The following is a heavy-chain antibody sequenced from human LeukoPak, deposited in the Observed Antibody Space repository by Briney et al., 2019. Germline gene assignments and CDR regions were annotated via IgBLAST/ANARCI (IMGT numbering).Heavy chain of an antibody. J-gene: IGHJ4*02. CDR2: IIPIFGTA. CDR3: ATDCSSTSCEFDY. D-gene: IGHD2-2*01. Sequence: SVKVSCKASRGTFSSYAISRVRQAPGQGLEWMGGIIPIFGTADYAQKFQGRVTITTDESTSTAYMELSSLRSEDTAVYYCATDCSSTSCEFDYWGQGTLVTVSS. V-gene: IGHV1-69*05. CDR1: RGTFSSYA.